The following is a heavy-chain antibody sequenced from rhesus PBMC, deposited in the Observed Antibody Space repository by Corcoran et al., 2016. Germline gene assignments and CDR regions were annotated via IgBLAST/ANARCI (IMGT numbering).Heavy chain of an antibody. J-gene: IGHJ2*01. D-gene: IGHD6-25*01. V-gene: IGHV4-80*01. CDR2: INGKSGST. CDR3: ARDSGSWQYWYFDL. CDR1: GASIRSDW. Sequence: QVQLQESGPGLVQPSETLSLTCTVSGASIRSDWWTWIRQPPGKGIEWSGEINGKSGSTHYNPSLKRRVTISKDASKNQFALRLTSVTAADTAVYYCARDSGSWQYWYFDLWGPGTPITISS.